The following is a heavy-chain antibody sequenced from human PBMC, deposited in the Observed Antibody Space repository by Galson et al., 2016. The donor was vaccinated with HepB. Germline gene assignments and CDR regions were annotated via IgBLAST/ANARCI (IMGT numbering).Heavy chain of an antibody. CDR1: GFTVSDNH. CDR3: LGAGGYSHY. CDR2: IYAGGNT. Sequence: SLRLSCAVSGFTVSDNHVTWVRQAPGKGLECVSVIYAGGNTYYADSAEGRFTISRDNSKNTVYLQMNSLRAEDTGVYYCLGAGGYSHYEGQGSLVTVSS. D-gene: IGHD3-16*01. V-gene: IGHV3-66*01. J-gene: IGHJ4*02.